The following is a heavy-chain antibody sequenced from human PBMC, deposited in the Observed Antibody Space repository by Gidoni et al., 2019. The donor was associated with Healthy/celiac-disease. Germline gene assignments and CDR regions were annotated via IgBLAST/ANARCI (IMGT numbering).Heavy chain of an antibody. CDR1: GLTFSSYS. CDR3: ASEFRYCSSTRCYFDYYYYGLDV. V-gene: IGHV3-21*01. J-gene: IGHJ6*02. Sequence: EVQLVESGGGLVKPGGSLRLSCAASGLTFSSYSMTWVRQAPGKGLEWVSSISSSSSYIYYADSVKGRFTISRDNAKNSLYLQMNSLRSEDTAVYYCASEFRYCSSTRCYFDYYYYGLDVWGQGTTVTVSS. CDR2: ISSSSSYI. D-gene: IGHD2-2*01.